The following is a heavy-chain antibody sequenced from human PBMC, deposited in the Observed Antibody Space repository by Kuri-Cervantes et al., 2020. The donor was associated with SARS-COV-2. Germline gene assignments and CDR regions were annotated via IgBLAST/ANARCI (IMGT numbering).Heavy chain of an antibody. CDR1: GYTFTGYY. CDR2: INPNSGGT. V-gene: IGHV1-2*02. Sequence: ASVKVSCKASGYTFTGYYMHWVRQAPGQGLEWMGWINPNSGGTNYAQKFQGRVTMTRDKSTSTVYMELSSLGSEDTAVYYCARVGCSSTSCYVGSAYYYYYGMDVWGQGTTVTVSS. D-gene: IGHD2-2*01. CDR3: ARVGCSSTSCYVGSAYYYYYGMDV. J-gene: IGHJ6*02.